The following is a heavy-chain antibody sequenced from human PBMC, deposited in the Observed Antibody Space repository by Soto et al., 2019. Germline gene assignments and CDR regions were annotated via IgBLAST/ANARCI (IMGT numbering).Heavy chain of an antibody. CDR3: ARDSVTRIAAPVTDYYYGMDV. J-gene: IGHJ6*02. V-gene: IGHV1-18*01. Sequence: ASVKVSCKASGYTFTSYGISWVRQAPGQGLEWMGWISAYNGNTNYAQKLQGRVTMTTDTSTSTAYMELRSLRSDDTAVYYCARDSVTRIAAPVTDYYYGMDVWGQGTTVTVSS. CDR1: GYTFTSYG. CDR2: ISAYNGNT. D-gene: IGHD6-13*01.